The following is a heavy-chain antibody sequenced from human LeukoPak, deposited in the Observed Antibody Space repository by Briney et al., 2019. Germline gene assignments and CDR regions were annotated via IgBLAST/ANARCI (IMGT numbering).Heavy chain of an antibody. V-gene: IGHV3-33*01. J-gene: IGHJ4*01. CDR3: ARQISVPGTCVLCY. Sequence: PGRSLSFFCAASGFTFSSYGQHWVRQAPGKGLEWVAVMWYDGSNKYYADSVKGRFTISRDNSKSTLYLQMNSLRADDTAVYYCARQISVPGTCVLCYWGQIVLLTVSS. D-gene: IGHD6-19*01. CDR1: GFTFSSYG. CDR2: MWYDGSNK.